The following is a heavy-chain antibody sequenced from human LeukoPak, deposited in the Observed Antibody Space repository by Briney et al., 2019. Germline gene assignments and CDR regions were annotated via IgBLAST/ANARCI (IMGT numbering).Heavy chain of an antibody. CDR2: IYYCGST. CDR3: ARGGTTGWAF. V-gene: IGHV4-59*07. D-gene: IGHD1-1*01. Sequence: ADTLSLICTLSGRSISGCYWSWIRQPPRRGLEWIGYIYYCGSTKFHPSFNSQVTLPVKTSKNHSFLKLTSVTAADTAVYLCARGGTTGWAFWGQGTQVTVSS. CDR1: GRSISGCY. J-gene: IGHJ4*02.